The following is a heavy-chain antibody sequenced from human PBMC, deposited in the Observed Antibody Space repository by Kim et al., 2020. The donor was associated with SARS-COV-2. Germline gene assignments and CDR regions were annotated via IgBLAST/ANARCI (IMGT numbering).Heavy chain of an antibody. D-gene: IGHD6-13*01. CDR1: GYTFTSYD. V-gene: IGHV1-8*01. CDR3: ARELHSSSWYAKDV. J-gene: IGHJ6*02. Sequence: ASVNVSCKASGYTFTSYDINWVLQATGQGLEWMGWMNPNSGNTGYAQKFQGRVTMTRNTSISTAYMELGSLRSEDTAVYYCARELHSSSWYAKDVWGQGTTVTVSS. CDR2: MNPNSGNT.